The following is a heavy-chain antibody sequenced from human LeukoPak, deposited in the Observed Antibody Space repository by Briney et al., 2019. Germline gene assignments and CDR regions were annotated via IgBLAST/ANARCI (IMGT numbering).Heavy chain of an antibody. J-gene: IGHJ4*02. Sequence: SETLSLTCTVSGYSISSGYFWGWIRQPPGKGLEWIGSFYHSGITYYNPSLKSRVTISVDTSKNQFSLKLSSVTAADTAVYYCARGGGSYYLNYWGQGTLVTVSS. V-gene: IGHV4-38-2*02. CDR1: GYSISSGYF. CDR3: ARGGGSYYLNY. D-gene: IGHD1-26*01. CDR2: FYHSGIT.